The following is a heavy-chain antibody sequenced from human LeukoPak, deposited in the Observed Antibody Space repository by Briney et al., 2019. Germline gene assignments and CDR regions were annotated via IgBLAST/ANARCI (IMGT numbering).Heavy chain of an antibody. CDR2: IYHSWGS. CDR1: GYSISNDYY. D-gene: IGHD1-1*01. CDR3: AKAGTTGIHHWFDP. Sequence: SETLSLTCVVSGYSISNDYYWGWIRQPPGKGLEWIGNIYHSWGSYYNPSLKSRVTILVDTSDNQFSLKLSSVTAAVTSVYYCAKAGTTGIHHWFDPWGQGNLVTVSS. V-gene: IGHV4-38-2*01. J-gene: IGHJ5*02.